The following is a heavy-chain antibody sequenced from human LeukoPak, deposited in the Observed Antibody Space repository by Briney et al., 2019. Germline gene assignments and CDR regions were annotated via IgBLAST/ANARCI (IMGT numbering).Heavy chain of an antibody. D-gene: IGHD5-12*01. CDR2: IYTSGST. J-gene: IGHJ4*02. CDR3: ARVLSATSDGFDY. Sequence: SETLSLTCTVSGGSISSYYWSWIRQPAGKGLEWIGRIYTSGSTNYNPSLKSRVTISVDTSKNKFSLKLNSVTAADTAVYDCARVLSATSDGFDYWGQGTLVTVSS. V-gene: IGHV4-4*07. CDR1: GGSISSYY.